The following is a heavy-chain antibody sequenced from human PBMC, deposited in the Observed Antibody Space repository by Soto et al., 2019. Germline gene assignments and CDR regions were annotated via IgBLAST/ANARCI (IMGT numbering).Heavy chain of an antibody. Sequence: PSETLSLTCAVFGGSFSGYYWSWIRKPPGKGLEWIGEINHSGSTNYNPSLKSRVTISVDTSKNQFSLKLSSVTAADTAVYYCARVRGYSYGYDWFDPWGQGTLVTVSS. J-gene: IGHJ5*02. D-gene: IGHD5-18*01. V-gene: IGHV4-34*01. CDR3: ARVRGYSYGYDWFDP. CDR2: INHSGST. CDR1: GGSFSGYY.